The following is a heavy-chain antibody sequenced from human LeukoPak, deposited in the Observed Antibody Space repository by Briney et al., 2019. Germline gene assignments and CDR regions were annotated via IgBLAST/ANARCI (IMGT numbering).Heavy chain of an antibody. CDR3: ARSFWFQRRYDWVDP. V-gene: IGHV4-59*01. CDR1: GATINSYY. J-gene: IGHJ5*02. Sequence: PSETLSLTCTVSGATINSYYWNWIRQSPGKGLEWIGHIYDSGTTKYNPSLRGRVNIPVDTSKSQVSLKMTSVTAADTAVYYCARSFWFQRRYDWVDPWGQGTLVTVSS. CDR2: IYDSGTT. D-gene: IGHD3-3*01.